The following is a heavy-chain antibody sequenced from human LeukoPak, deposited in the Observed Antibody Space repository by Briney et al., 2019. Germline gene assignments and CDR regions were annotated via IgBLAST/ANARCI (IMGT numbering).Heavy chain of an antibody. CDR1: GFTFSSYS. CDR2: ISSSSSYI. V-gene: IGHV3-21*01. D-gene: IGHD6-19*01. Sequence: GGSLRLSCAASGFTFSSYSMNWVRQAPGKGLEWVSSISSSSSYIYYADSVKGRFTISRGNAKNSLYLQMNSLRAEDTAVYYCARVAVDATGAFDVWGQGTMVMVSS. J-gene: IGHJ3*01. CDR3: ARVAVDATGAFDV.